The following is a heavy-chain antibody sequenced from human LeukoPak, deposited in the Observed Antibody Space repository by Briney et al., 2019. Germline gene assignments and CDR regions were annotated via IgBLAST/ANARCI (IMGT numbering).Heavy chain of an antibody. CDR2: ISSSSSYI. Sequence: MSGGSLRLSCAASGFTFSSYSMNWVRQAPGKGLEWVSSISSSSSYIYYADSVKGRFTISRDNAKNSLYLQMNSLRAEDTAVYYCARDKLSGRYCSGGSCYSGVYWGQGTLVTVSS. V-gene: IGHV3-21*01. CDR3: ARDKLSGRYCSGGSCYSGVY. J-gene: IGHJ4*02. CDR1: GFTFSSYS. D-gene: IGHD2-15*01.